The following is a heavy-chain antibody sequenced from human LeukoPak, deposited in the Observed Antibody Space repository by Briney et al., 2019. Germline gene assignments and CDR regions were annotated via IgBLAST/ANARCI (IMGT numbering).Heavy chain of an antibody. V-gene: IGHV3-23*01. D-gene: IGHD4-23*01. CDR3: AKGSAVVTHFDY. CDR2: ISGSGGST. J-gene: IGHJ4*02. CDR1: GGSISSYY. Sequence: PSETLSLTCTVSGGSISSYYWSWVRQAPGKGLEWVSAISGSGGSTYYADSVKGRFTISRDNSKNTLYLQMNSLRAEDTAVYYCAKGSAVVTHFDYWGQGTLVTVSS.